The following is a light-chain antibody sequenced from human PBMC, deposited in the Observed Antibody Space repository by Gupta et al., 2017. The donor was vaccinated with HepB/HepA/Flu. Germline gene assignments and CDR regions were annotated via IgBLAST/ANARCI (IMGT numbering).Light chain of an antibody. CDR3: QQYNNWPPVT. Sequence: EIVMTHSPATLSVSPGERATLSCRASQSVSSNLAWYQQKPGQAPRLLIYGASTRATGIPARFSGSGCGTEFILPISSLQSEDFAVYYCQQYNNWPPVTFGQGTKVEIK. CDR2: GAS. CDR1: QSVSSN. V-gene: IGKV3-15*01. J-gene: IGKJ1*01.